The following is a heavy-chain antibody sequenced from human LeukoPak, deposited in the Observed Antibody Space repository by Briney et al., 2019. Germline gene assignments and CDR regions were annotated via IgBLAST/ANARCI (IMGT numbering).Heavy chain of an antibody. CDR2: INHSGST. J-gene: IGHJ6*02. Sequence: SETLSLTCAVYGGSFSGYYWSWIRQPPGKGLEWIGEINHSGSTNYNPSLKSRVTISVDTSKNQFSLRLSSVTAADTAVYYCARGGRYFDWLLPRYYYGMDVWGQGTTVTVSS. D-gene: IGHD3-9*01. CDR1: GGSFSGYY. V-gene: IGHV4-34*01. CDR3: ARGGRYFDWLLPRYYYGMDV.